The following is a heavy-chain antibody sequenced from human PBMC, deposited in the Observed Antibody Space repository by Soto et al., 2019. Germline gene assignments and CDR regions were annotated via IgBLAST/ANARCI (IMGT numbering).Heavy chain of an antibody. CDR3: AREDDSSGYQDY. CDR2: INHSGST. V-gene: IGHV4-34*01. D-gene: IGHD3-22*01. J-gene: IGHJ4*02. CDR1: GGSFSGYY. Sequence: SETLSLTCAVYGGSFSGYYWSWIRQPPGKGLEWIGEINHSGSTNYNPSLKSRVTISVDTSKNQFSLKLSSATAADTAVYYCAREDDSSGYQDYWGQGTLVTVSS.